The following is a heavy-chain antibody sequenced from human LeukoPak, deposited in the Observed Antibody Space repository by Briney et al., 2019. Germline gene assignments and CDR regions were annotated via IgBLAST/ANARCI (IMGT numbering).Heavy chain of an antibody. CDR3: ARISYYDRSGYSYYYYGMDV. Sequence: GGSLRLSCAASGFTFSSYSMNWVRQAPGKGLEWVSAISSTSIYIYHADSVKGRFTISRDNAKNSLYLQMNSLRAEDTAVNYCARISYYDRSGYSYYYYGMDVWGQGTTVTVSS. J-gene: IGHJ6*02. CDR1: GFTFSSYS. V-gene: IGHV3-21*01. CDR2: ISSTSIYI. D-gene: IGHD3-22*01.